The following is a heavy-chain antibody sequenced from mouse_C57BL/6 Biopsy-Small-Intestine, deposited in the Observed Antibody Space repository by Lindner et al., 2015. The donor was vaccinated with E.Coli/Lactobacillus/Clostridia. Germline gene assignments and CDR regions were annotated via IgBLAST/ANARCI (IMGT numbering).Heavy chain of an antibody. CDR3: ANYYGSSPYFAMDY. CDR1: GYTFTGYW. D-gene: IGHD1-1*01. CDR2: IFPGSGNT. V-gene: IGHV1-9*01. J-gene: IGHJ4*01. Sequence: VQLQESGAELMKPGASVKLSCKATGYTFTGYWIEWVKQRPGHGLEWIGGIFPGSGNTNYNEKFKGKATFTADTSSSTAFMQLSSLTTEDSAIYYCANYYGSSPYFAMDYWGQGTSVTVSS.